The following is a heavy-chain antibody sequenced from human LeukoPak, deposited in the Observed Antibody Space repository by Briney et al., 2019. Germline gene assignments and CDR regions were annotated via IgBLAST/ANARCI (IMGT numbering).Heavy chain of an antibody. CDR3: ARLGVWTLDY. V-gene: IGHV4-59*08. CDR2: IYYSGST. J-gene: IGHJ4*02. Sequence: SETLSLTCTVSGGSISSYYWSWIRQPPGKGLEWIGYIYYSGSTNYNPSLKSRVTISVDTSKNQFSLKLSSVTAADTAVYYCARLGVWTLDYWGQGTLVTVSS. D-gene: IGHD2-8*01. CDR1: GGSISSYY.